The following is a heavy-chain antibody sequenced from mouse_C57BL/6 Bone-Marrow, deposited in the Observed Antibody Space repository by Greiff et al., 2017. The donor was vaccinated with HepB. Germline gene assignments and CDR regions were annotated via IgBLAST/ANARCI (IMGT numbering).Heavy chain of an antibody. D-gene: IGHD2-4*01. CDR3: ARRGDDYDGRDYAMDY. CDR1: GYTFTSYW. CDR2: IDPNSGGT. J-gene: IGHJ4*01. V-gene: IGHV1-62-3*01. Sequence: VQLQQPGAELVKPGASVKLSCKASGYTFTSYWMHWVKQRPGRGLEWIGRIDPNSGGTKYNEKFKGKATLTADKSSSTAYMEIRSLTSEDSAVYFCARRGDDYDGRDYAMDYWGQGTSVTVSS.